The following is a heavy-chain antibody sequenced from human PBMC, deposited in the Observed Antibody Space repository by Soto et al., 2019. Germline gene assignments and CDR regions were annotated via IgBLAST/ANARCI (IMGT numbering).Heavy chain of an antibody. Sequence: GGSLRLSCAASGFTFDDYAMHWVRQAPGKGLEWVSGISWNSGSIGYADSVKGRFTISRDNSKNTLYLQMNSLRAEDTAVYYCAYAPYSWRGGAFDIWGQGTMVTVSS. V-gene: IGHV3-9*01. J-gene: IGHJ3*02. CDR3: AYAPYSWRGGAFDI. CDR2: ISWNSGSI. CDR1: GFTFDDYA. D-gene: IGHD3-3*01.